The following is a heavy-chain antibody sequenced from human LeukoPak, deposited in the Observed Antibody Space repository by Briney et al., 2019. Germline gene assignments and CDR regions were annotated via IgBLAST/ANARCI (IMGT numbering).Heavy chain of an antibody. Sequence: GGSLRLSCAASGFTFSSYAMSWVRQAPGKGLEWVSFISSSSSYIYYADSVKGRFTISRDKAKNSLYLQMNSLRAEDTAVYYCAREAGMYYMDVWGKGTTVTISS. CDR2: ISSSSSYI. CDR1: GFTFSSYA. CDR3: AREAGMYYMDV. J-gene: IGHJ6*03. V-gene: IGHV3-21*01.